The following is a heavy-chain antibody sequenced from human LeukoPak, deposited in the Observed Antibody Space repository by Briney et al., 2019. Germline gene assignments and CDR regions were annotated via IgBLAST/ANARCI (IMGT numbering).Heavy chain of an antibody. D-gene: IGHD5-24*01. CDR1: GYTFTGYY. V-gene: IGHV1-46*01. J-gene: IGHJ3*02. CDR2: INPSDGRT. Sequence: GASVKVSCKAFGYTFTGYYMHWVRQAPGQGFEWMAIINPSDGRTTYSQRFQGRVIMTSDTSTSTVYMELSSLRSEDTAVYYCARVRDGYNDAYDIWGQGTMVTVSS. CDR3: ARVRDGYNDAYDI.